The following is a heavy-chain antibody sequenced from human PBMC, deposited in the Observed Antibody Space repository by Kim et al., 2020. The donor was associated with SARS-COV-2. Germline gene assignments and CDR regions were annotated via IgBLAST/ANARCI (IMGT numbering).Heavy chain of an antibody. J-gene: IGHJ6*02. CDR1: GFTFGDYA. D-gene: IGHD3-3*01. V-gene: IGHV3-49*04. CDR2: IRSKAYGGTT. CDR3: TREGTYYDFWSGYYSVGMYV. Sequence: GGSLRLSCTASGFTFGDYAMSWVRQAPGKGLEWVGFIRSKAYGGTTEYAASVKGRFTISRDDSKSIAYLQMNSLKTEDTAVYYCTREGTYYDFWSGYYSVGMYVWGQGATVTVSS.